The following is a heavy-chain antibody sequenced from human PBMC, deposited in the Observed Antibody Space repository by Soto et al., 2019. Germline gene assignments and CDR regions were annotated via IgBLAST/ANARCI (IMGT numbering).Heavy chain of an antibody. Sequence: SETLSLTCTVSGGSISSGGYYWSWIRQHPGKGLEWIGYIYYSGSTYYNPSLKSRVTISVDTSKNQFSLKLSSVTAADTAVYYCARRVFGANYYYYFMDVCGKGTSVTVSS. D-gene: IGHD3-3*01. CDR3: ARRVFGANYYYYFMDV. CDR2: IYYSGST. V-gene: IGHV4-31*03. CDR1: GGSISSGGYY. J-gene: IGHJ6*03.